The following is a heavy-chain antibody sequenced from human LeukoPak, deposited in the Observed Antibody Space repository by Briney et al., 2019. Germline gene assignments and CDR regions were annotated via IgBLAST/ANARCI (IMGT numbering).Heavy chain of an antibody. CDR2: IYHSGST. CDR1: GGSIKSNNW. CDR3: ANVWGSYRYNYYGMDV. J-gene: IGHJ6*02. V-gene: IGHV4-4*02. Sequence: SGTLSLTCAVSGGSIKSNNWWSWVRQPPGKGLEWIGEIYHSGSTNYNPSLKSRVTISIDTSKNQFSLKLSSVTAADTAVYYCANVWGSYRYNYYGMDVWGQGTTVTVSS. D-gene: IGHD3-16*02.